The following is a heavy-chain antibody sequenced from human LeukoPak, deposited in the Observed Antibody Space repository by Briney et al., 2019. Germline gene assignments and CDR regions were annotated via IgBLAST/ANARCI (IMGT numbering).Heavy chain of an antibody. CDR1: GFTFSHYY. D-gene: IGHD3-10*01. Sequence: GGSLRLACAASGFTFSHYYMSWIRQAPGKGLEWVSFISGSGTTIYYADSVKGRFTISRDNAKNSLYLQMNSLGAGDTAVYYCAGVGVNNWFDPWGQGTLVTVSS. CDR3: AGVGVNNWFDP. J-gene: IGHJ5*02. CDR2: ISGSGTTI. V-gene: IGHV3-11*01.